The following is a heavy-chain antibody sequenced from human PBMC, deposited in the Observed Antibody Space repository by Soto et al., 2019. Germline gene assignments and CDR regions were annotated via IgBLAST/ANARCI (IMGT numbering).Heavy chain of an antibody. V-gene: IGHV1-69*13. CDR2: IIPIFGTA. Sequence: SVKVSCKASGGTFSRYAISWVRQAPGQGLEWMGGIIPIFGTANYAQKFQGRVTITADESTSTAYMELSSLRSEDTAVYYCARTIVVVPAAIIRTYYYYGMDVRGQGTTVTVSS. CDR3: ARTIVVVPAAIIRTYYYYGMDV. D-gene: IGHD2-2*02. CDR1: GGTFSRYA. J-gene: IGHJ6*02.